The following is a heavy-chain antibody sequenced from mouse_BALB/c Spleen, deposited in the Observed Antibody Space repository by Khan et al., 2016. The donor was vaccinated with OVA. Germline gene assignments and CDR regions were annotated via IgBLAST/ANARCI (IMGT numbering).Heavy chain of an antibody. CDR3: ASDYRYDKTVDY. CDR2: IDPANGNT. D-gene: IGHD2-14*01. Sequence: VQLQQSGAELVKPGASVKLSCTASGFNIKDTYMHWVKQRPEQGLEWIGRIDPANGNTKYDPKFQGKATITEDTSYNTAYLQHSIPTSEDTAVYYCASDYRYDKTVDYWGQGTTLTVSS. J-gene: IGHJ2*01. CDR1: GFNIKDTY. V-gene: IGHV14-3*02.